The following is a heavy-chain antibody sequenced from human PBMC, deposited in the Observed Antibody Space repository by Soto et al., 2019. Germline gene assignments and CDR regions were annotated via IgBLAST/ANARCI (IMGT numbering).Heavy chain of an antibody. CDR2: IYYSGST. CDR1: GGSISSYY. CDR3: VRHVRDNWFDP. Sequence: SETLSLTCTVSGGSISSYYWSWLRQPPGKGLEWIGYIYYSGSTNYNPSLKSRVTISVDTSKNQFSLKLSSVTAADTAVYYCVRHVRDNWFDPCGQGNLVTLSS. V-gene: IGHV4-59*08. J-gene: IGHJ5*02.